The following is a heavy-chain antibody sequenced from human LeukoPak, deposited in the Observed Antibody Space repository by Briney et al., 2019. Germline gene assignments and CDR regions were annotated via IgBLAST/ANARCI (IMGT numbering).Heavy chain of an antibody. CDR1: GFTFSSYA. J-gene: IGHJ4*02. CDR2: ISGSGGST. CDR3: AKDRGWYLDTNFDY. Sequence: PVGSLRLSCGASGFTFSSYAMSWVRQAPGKGLEWVSAISGSGGSTYYADSVKGRFTISRDNSKNTLYLQMNSLRAEDTAVYYCAKDRGWYLDTNFDYWGQGTLVTVSS. D-gene: IGHD6-19*01. V-gene: IGHV3-23*01.